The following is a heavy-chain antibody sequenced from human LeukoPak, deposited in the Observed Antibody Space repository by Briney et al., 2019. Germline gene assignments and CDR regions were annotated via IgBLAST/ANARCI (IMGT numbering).Heavy chain of an antibody. Sequence: PGGSLRLSCAASGFTFGSYAMHWVRQAPGKGLEWVAFIRFDGSNKYYADSVKGRFTISRDNSKNTLYLQMNSLRAEDTAVYYCAKDYSSYGNYYYYYMDVWGKGTTVTISS. CDR1: GFTFGSYA. V-gene: IGHV3-30*02. CDR3: AKDYSSYGNYYYYYMDV. J-gene: IGHJ6*03. D-gene: IGHD5-18*01. CDR2: IRFDGSNK.